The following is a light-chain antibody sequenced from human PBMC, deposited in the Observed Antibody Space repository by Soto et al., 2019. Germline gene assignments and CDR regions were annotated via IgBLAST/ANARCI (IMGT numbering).Light chain of an antibody. J-gene: IGKJ2*01. CDR3: QQYSTLPHT. CDR1: QSVTNRY. CDR2: GIS. Sequence: ENVLTQSPGILSLSLGERATLSCRATQSVTNRYFAWYQQKPVQAPRPLIYGISSRATDIPDRFSGSGSGTDFTLTISRLEPEDFVVYYCQQYSTLPHTFGQGNKLEVK. V-gene: IGKV3-20*01.